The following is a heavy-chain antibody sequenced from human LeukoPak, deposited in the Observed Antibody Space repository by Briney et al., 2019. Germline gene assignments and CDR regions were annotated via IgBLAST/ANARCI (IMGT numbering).Heavy chain of an antibody. V-gene: IGHV3-11*01. CDR3: ARSYSSTWGQMDY. Sequence: GGSLRLSCAASGFTFSDYYMSWIRQAPGEGLEGISYIATTDKHIYYADSVKGRFPSSRDNANNSLYLHMHSLRADDTAMYYCARSYSSTWGQMDYWGQGTLVTVSS. J-gene: IGHJ4*02. CDR2: IATTDKHI. D-gene: IGHD6-13*01. CDR1: GFTFSDYY.